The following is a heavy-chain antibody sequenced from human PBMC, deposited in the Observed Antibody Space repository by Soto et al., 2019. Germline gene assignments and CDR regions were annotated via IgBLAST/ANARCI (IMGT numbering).Heavy chain of an antibody. CDR1: GGSISSSSYC. Sequence: SETLSLTCTVSGGSISSSSYCWGWIRQPPGKGLEWIGSIYYSGSTYYNPSLKSRVTISVDTSKNQFSLKLSSVTAADTAVYYCARHLEYSSSWGKYGMDVWGQGTTVTVSS. J-gene: IGHJ6*02. CDR2: IYYSGST. V-gene: IGHV4-39*01. D-gene: IGHD6-6*01. CDR3: ARHLEYSSSWGKYGMDV.